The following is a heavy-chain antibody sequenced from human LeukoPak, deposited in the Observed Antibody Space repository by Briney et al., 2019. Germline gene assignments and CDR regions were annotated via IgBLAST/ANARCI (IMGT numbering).Heavy chain of an antibody. CDR2: INPNSGGT. CDR1: GYTFTGYY. Sequence: APVKVSCKASGYTFTGYYMYWVRQAPGQGLEWMGWINPNSGGTNYAQKFQGRVTMTRDTSISTAYMELSRLRSDDTAVYYCARDPSPLGYCSSTSCYTRGVFDYWGQGTLVTVSS. J-gene: IGHJ4*02. V-gene: IGHV1-2*02. CDR3: ARDPSPLGYCSSTSCYTRGVFDY. D-gene: IGHD2-2*02.